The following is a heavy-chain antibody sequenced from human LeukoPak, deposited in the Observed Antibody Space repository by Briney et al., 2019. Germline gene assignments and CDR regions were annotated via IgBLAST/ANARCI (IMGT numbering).Heavy chain of an antibody. V-gene: IGHV4-34*01. Sequence: SSETLSLTCAVYGGSFSGYYWSWIRQPPGKGLEWIGEINHSGSTNYNPSLKNRVTISVDTSKNQFSLKLSSVTAADTAVYYCARGDDYGGNPFDYWGQGTLVTVSS. CDR2: INHSGST. CDR1: GGSFSGYY. CDR3: ARGDDYGGNPFDY. J-gene: IGHJ4*02. D-gene: IGHD4-23*01.